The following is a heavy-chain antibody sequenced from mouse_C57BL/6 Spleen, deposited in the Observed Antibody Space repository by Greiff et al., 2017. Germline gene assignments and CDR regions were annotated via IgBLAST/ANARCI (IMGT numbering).Heavy chain of an antibody. D-gene: IGHD2-4*01. CDR2: IYPGDGDT. CDR1: GYAFSSSW. CDR3: ARDYDERDFDY. J-gene: IGHJ2*01. Sequence: QVQLQQSGPELVKPGASVKISCKASGYAFSSSWMNWVKQRPGKGLEWIGRIYPGDGDTNYNGKFKGKATLTADKSSSTAYMQLSSLTSEDSAVYFCARDYDERDFDYWGQGTTLTVSS. V-gene: IGHV1-82*01.